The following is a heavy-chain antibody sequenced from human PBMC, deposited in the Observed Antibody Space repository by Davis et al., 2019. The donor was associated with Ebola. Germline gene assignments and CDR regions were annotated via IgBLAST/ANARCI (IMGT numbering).Heavy chain of an antibody. CDR3: ARGRFLEWAIDY. CDR2: IYYSGST. D-gene: IGHD3-3*01. V-gene: IGHV4-59*01. CDR1: GGSISSYY. J-gene: IGHJ4*02. Sequence: MPSETLSLTCTVSGGSISSYYWSWIRQPPGKGLEWIGYIYYSGSTNYNPSPKSRVTISVDTSKTQFSLKLSSVTAADTAVYYCARGRFLEWAIDYWGQGTLVTVSS.